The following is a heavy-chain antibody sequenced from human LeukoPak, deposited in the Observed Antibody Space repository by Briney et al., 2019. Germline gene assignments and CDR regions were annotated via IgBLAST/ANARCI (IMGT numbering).Heavy chain of an antibody. CDR2: ISGSGGST. V-gene: IGHV3-23*01. CDR1: GFTFSSYA. CDR3: AKGIVLTGYYYFDY. J-gene: IGHJ4*02. Sequence: QPGGSLRLSCAASGFTFSSYAMSWVRQAPGKGLEWVSAISGSGGSTYYADSVKGRFTISRGNSKNTLYLQMNSLRAEDAAVYYCAKGIVLTGYYYFDYWGQGTLVTVSS. D-gene: IGHD3-9*01.